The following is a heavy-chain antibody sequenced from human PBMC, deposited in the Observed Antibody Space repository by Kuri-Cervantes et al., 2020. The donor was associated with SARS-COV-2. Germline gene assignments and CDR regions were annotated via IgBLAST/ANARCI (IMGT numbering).Heavy chain of an antibody. V-gene: IGHV3-74*01. CDR1: GFTFSGHW. CDR2: INPDGSYT. J-gene: IGHJ6*02. Sequence: GESLKISCAASGFTFSGHWIHWVRQAPGKGLVWVSRINPDGSYTDNADSVKGRFTISRDNSRNTLYLQMNSLRAEDTAVYYCANVPPTRGYGMDVWGQGTMVTVSS. CDR3: ANVPPTRGYGMDV. D-gene: IGHD3-10*02.